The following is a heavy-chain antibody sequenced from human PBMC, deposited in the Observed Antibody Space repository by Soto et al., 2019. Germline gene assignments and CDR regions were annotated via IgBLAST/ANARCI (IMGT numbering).Heavy chain of an antibody. CDR1: VGTFSSYA. V-gene: IGHV1-69*13. CDR2: IIPIFGTA. J-gene: IGHJ6*02. Sequence: SVKFSCKASVGTFSSYAISWLRQAPGQGLEWMGGIIPIFGTANYAQKFQGRVTITADESTSTAYMELSSLRSEDTAVYYCARGFMTTVTTYYYYGMDVWGQGTTVTVSS. D-gene: IGHD4-4*01. CDR3: ARGFMTTVTTYYYYGMDV.